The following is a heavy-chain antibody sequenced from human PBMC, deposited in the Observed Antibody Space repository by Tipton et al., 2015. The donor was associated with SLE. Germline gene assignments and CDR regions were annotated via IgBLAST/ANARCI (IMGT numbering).Heavy chain of an antibody. D-gene: IGHD3-10*01. CDR3: ARSRLYPGPDAFDV. CDR1: GGSVIGYY. J-gene: IGHJ3*01. Sequence: GLVKPSETLSLTCTVNGGSVIGYYWSWIRQPPGKGLEWIGEINHDGSTNYNSSLKSRVTISLDMPNNQFSLNLRSLTAADTAVYYCARSRLYPGPDAFDVWGQGTMVTVSS. CDR2: INHDGST. V-gene: IGHV4-34*01.